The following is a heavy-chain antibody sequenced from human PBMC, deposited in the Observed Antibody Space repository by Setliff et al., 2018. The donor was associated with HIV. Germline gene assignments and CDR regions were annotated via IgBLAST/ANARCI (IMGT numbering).Heavy chain of an antibody. V-gene: IGHV1-24*01. CDR2: FDPELGES. D-gene: IGHD1-26*01. Sequence: ASVTVSCKVSGYTLTKLSMHWVRRAPEKGLEWMGGFDPELGESFFAQYFRGRLTITQDTSTDTAYMELTSLRSDDTAMYYCATDNREGVGTPYYFDYWGQGTQVTVSS. CDR3: ATDNREGVGTPYYFDY. J-gene: IGHJ4*02. CDR1: GYTLTKLS.